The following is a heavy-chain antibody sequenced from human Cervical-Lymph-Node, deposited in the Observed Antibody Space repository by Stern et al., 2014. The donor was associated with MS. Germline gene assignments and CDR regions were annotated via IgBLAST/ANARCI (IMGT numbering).Heavy chain of an antibody. J-gene: IGHJ3*02. Sequence: VQLVESGGGLVKPGGSLRLSCVASQLTVSNVWMSWVRQAPGKGLEWVGRIKSEIVGGTGEYAAPAKGRFPISRDDSQNILYLQMNSLQTEDTAVYYCTREWFCRSGSCFYAFEIWGQGTMVNVS. CDR3: TREWFCRSGSCFYAFEI. V-gene: IGHV3-15*01. D-gene: IGHD2-15*01. CDR1: QLTVSNVW. CDR2: IKSEIVGGTG.